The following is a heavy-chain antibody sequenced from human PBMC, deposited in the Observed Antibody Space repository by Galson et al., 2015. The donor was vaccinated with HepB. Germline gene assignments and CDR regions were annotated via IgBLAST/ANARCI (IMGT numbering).Heavy chain of an antibody. D-gene: IGHD3-22*01. J-gene: IGHJ4*02. CDR3: ARESPDYYDSSGYEPLFDY. CDR2: ISYDGSNK. Sequence: SLRLSCAASGFTFSSYAMHWVRQAPGKGLEWVAVISYDGSNKYYADSVKGRFTISRDNSKNTLYLQMNSLRAEDTAVYYCARESPDYYDSSGYEPLFDYWGQGTLVTVSS. CDR1: GFTFSSYA. V-gene: IGHV3-30-3*01.